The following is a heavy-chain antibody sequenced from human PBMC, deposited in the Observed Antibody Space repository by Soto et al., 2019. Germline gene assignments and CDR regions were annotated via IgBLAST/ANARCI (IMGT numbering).Heavy chain of an antibody. CDR1: GFTFSSYG. J-gene: IGHJ4*02. D-gene: IGHD5-18*01. V-gene: IGHV3-30*18. CDR2: ISYDGSNK. Sequence: PGGSLRLSCAASGFTFSSYGMHWVRQAPGKGLEWVAVISYDGSNKYYADSVKGRFTISRDNSKNTLYLQMNSLRAEDTAVYYCAKDLGYGPTLYWGQGXLVTVSS. CDR3: AKDLGYGPTLY.